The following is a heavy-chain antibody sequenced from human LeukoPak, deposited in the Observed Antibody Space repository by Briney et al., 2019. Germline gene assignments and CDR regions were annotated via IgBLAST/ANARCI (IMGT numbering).Heavy chain of an antibody. V-gene: IGHV1-18*01. CDR2: ISGDNVNT. J-gene: IGHJ3*01. CDR1: GYTFTSYG. Sequence: GASVKVSRKASGYTFTSYGISWVRQAPGQGLEWMGWISGDNVNTNYAQKFQGRVTMTTDTSTSTAYMELRSLRSDDTAMYYCARDKLNPVYLRNWGQGTMVTVSS. CDR3: ARDKLNPVYLRN. D-gene: IGHD5/OR15-5a*01.